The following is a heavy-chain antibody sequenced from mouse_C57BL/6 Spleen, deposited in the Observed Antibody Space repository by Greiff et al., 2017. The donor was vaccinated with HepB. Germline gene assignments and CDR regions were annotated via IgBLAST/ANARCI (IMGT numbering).Heavy chain of an antibody. J-gene: IGHJ3*01. CDR1: GYTFTDYY. D-gene: IGHD3-2*02. Sequence: QVQLQQSGAELVRPGASVKLSCKASGYTFTDYYINWVKQRPGQGLEWIARIYPGSGNTYYNEKFKGKATLTAEKSSSTAYMQLSSLTSEDAAVYFCARSSSGWFAYWGQGTLVTVSA. V-gene: IGHV1-76*01. CDR2: IYPGSGNT. CDR3: ARSSSGWFAY.